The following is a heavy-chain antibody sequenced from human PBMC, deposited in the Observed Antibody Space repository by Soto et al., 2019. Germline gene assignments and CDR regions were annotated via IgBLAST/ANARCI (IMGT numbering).Heavy chain of an antibody. CDR3: ARDLWSTVVYFDY. Sequence: EVQLVESGGGLVQPGGSLRLSCAASGFSLSSHAMNWVRQAPGKGLEWVSYISSSSSTMFYADSVRGRFTVSRDNARNSLFLQINSLRAEDTAVYYCARDLWSTVVYFDYWGQGTLVTVSS. CDR1: GFSLSSHA. V-gene: IGHV3-48*01. J-gene: IGHJ4*02. CDR2: ISSSSSTM. D-gene: IGHD3-3*01.